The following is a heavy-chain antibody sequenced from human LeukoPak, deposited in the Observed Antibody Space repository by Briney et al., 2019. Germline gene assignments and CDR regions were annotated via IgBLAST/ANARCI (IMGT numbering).Heavy chain of an antibody. V-gene: IGHV1-69*13. D-gene: IGHD5-18*01. J-gene: IGHJ4*02. CDR2: IIPIFGTA. CDR1: GGTFSSYA. Sequence: ASVKVSCKASGGTFSSYAISWVRQAPGQGLEWMGGIIPIFGTANYAQKFQGRVTITADESTSTAYMELSSLRSEDTAVYYCASGYSYGYQPNFVYWGQGTLVTVSS. CDR3: ASGYSYGYQPNFVY.